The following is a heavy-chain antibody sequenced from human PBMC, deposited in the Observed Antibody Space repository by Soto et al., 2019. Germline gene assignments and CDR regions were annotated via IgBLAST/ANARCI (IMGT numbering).Heavy chain of an antibody. J-gene: IGHJ3*02. CDR2: IYHSGST. V-gene: IGHV4-38-2*02. D-gene: IGHD3-22*01. CDR3: ARDRYYDSSGYYFWAFDI. CDR1: GYSISSGYY. Sequence: QVQLQESGPGLVKPSETLSLTSAVSGYSISSGYYWGWIRQPPGKGLEWIGSIYHSGSTYYNPSLKSRVTISVDTSKNQFSLKLSSVTAADTAVYYCARDRYYDSSGYYFWAFDIWGQGTMVTVSS.